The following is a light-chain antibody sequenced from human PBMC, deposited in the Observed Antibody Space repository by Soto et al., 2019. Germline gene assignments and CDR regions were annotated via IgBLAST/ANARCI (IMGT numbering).Light chain of an antibody. J-gene: IGKJ4*01. CDR2: DAS. CDR3: LQFHNLPT. V-gene: IGKV1-33*01. CDR1: QDISNY. Sequence: IQMTQSPSSLSASVGDRFTITCQASQDISNYLNWYQHKPGKAPKILIYDASTLETGVPSRFSGSGSGTDFTFTISSLQPEDIATYYCLQFHNLPTFGGGTKVDI.